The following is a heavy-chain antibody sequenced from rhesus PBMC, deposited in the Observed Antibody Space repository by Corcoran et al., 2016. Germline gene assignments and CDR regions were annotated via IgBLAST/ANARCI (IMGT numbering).Heavy chain of an antibody. D-gene: IGHD4-23*01. V-gene: IGHV4-122*02. CDR1: GYSLSSGYG. CDR2: ISNSGNT. Sequence: QLQLQESGPGLVKPSDTLSLTCAVSGYSLSSGYGWSWIRQPHGQGVEWIGYISNSGNTRYNPSLKSRVTISRDTSKNQFSLRLKSVTAADTAVYYCARDRPNTVTTYYAFDFWGRGLRVTVSS. CDR3: ARDRPNTVTTYYAFDF. J-gene: IGHJ3*01.